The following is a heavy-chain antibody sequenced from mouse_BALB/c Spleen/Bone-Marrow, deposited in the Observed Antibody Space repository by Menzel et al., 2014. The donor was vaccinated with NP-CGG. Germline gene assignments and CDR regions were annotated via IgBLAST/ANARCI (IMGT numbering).Heavy chain of an antibody. CDR3: ARLNYYGNLFV. CDR2: INPDSSTI. V-gene: IGHV4-1*02. J-gene: IGHJ1*01. D-gene: IGHD1-1*01. CDR1: GFDFSRFW. Sequence: VQLQRSGGGLVQPGGSLKLSCAASGFDFSRFWMSWVRQAPGKGLEWIGEINPDSSTINYTPSLKDKFIISRDNAKNTLYLQMSKVRSEDTALYYCARLNYYGNLFVWGAGTTVTVSS.